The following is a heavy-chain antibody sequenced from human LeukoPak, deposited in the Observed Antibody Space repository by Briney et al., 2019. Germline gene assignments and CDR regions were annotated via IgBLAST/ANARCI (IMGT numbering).Heavy chain of an antibody. V-gene: IGHV1-46*01. CDR3: AREGPETYNFDF. CDR1: GYTFTSYY. CDR2: IRPSGST. J-gene: IGHJ4*02. D-gene: IGHD5-18*01. Sequence: ASLKVSCKASGYTFTSYYINWVRQAPGQGLEYMGIIRPSGSTAYAQKFQGRVTMTRDTSTSAVYMELSSLRSEDTAVYYCAREGPETYNFDFWGQGTQVTVSS.